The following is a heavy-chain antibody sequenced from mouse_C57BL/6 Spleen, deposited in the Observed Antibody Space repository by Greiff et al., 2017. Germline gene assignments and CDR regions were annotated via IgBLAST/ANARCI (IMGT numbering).Heavy chain of an antibody. V-gene: IGHV1-42*01. CDR2: INPSTGGT. CDR1: GYSFTGYY. Sequence: EVQLQQSGPELVKPGASVQISCKASGYSFTGYYMNWVQQSPEKSLEWIGEINPSTGGTTYNQKFKAKATLTVDQSSSTAYMQLKSLTSEDAAVYYCARYGNAYYYAMDYWGQGTSVTVSS. J-gene: IGHJ4*01. D-gene: IGHD2-1*01. CDR3: ARYGNAYYYAMDY.